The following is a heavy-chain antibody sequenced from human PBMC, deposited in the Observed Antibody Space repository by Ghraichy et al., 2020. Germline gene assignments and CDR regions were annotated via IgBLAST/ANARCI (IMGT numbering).Heavy chain of an antibody. D-gene: IGHD5-12*01. J-gene: IGHJ6*02. CDR2: ISSSSSYM. CDR3: GTTNV. V-gene: IGHV3-21*01. CDR1: GFTFSSYV. Sequence: GGSLRLSCAASGFTFSSYVMNWVRQAPGKGLEWVSSISSSSSYMWYADSVRGRLTISRDNAKNSLYLQMNSLRAEDTSVYYCGTTNVWGQGTTVTVSS.